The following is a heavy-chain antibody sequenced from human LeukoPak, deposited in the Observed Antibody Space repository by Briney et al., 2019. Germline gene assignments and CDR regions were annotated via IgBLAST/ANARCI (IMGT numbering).Heavy chain of an antibody. CDR1: GFTVSSNY. Sequence: GGPLRLSCAASGFTVSSNYMSWVRQAPGKGLEWVSVIYCGGSTYYADSVKGRFTISRDNSKNTLYLQMNSLRAEDTAVYYCARRSGSYFHYYYYYMDVWGKGTTVTVSS. J-gene: IGHJ6*03. D-gene: IGHD1-26*01. CDR3: ARRSGSYFHYYYYYMDV. CDR2: IYCGGST. V-gene: IGHV3-53*01.